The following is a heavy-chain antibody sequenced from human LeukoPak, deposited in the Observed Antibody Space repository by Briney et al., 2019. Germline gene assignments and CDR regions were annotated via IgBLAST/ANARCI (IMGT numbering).Heavy chain of an antibody. CDR1: GFTVSDYY. CDR2: IHSGGTI. Sequence: GGSLRLSCEASGFTVSDYYMSWVRQAPGKGLEWASLIHSGGTIYYTDSVKGRFTISRDNSKNTLYLQMNSLTIEDTAVYYCAFGRYPFDYWGQGTLVTVSS. D-gene: IGHD3-16*02. J-gene: IGHJ4*02. CDR3: AFGRYPFDY. V-gene: IGHV3-66*01.